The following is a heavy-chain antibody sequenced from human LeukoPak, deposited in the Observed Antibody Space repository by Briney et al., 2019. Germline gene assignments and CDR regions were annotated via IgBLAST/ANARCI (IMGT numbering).Heavy chain of an antibody. J-gene: IGHJ3*02. Sequence: KPSESLSLTCTVSGGSISTYYWSWIRQPPGKGLEWIGSMVYIGSTNYKPSLKSRVPISVDTSKNQFSLKLSSVTAADTAVYYCARHAYYYDRSGSYEAFDIWGQGTMVTVSS. CDR2: MVYIGST. CDR3: ARHAYYYDRSGSYEAFDI. V-gene: IGHV4-59*08. CDR1: GGSISTYY. D-gene: IGHD3-22*01.